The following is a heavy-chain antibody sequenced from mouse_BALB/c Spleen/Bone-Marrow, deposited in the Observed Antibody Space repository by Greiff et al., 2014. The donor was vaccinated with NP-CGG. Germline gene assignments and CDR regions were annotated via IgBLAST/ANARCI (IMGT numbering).Heavy chain of an antibody. Sequence: EVKLQESGAELVKPGASVKLSCTASGFNIKDTYMHWVKQRPEQGLEWIGRIDPANGITKYDPKFQGKATITADTSSNTAYLQLSSLTSEDTAVYYCARYYYGSSYFDYWGQGTTLTVSS. J-gene: IGHJ2*01. CDR2: IDPANGIT. CDR1: GFNIKDTY. CDR3: ARYYYGSSYFDY. D-gene: IGHD1-1*01. V-gene: IGHV14-3*02.